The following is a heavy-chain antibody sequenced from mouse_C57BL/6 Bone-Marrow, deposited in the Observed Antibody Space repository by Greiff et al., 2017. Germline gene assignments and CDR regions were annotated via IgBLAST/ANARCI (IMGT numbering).Heavy chain of an antibody. D-gene: IGHD2-14*01. CDR2: ISYDGSN. Sequence: EVQLQQSGPGLVKPSQSLSLTCSVTGYSITSGYYWNWIRQFPGNKLEWMGYISYDGSNNYNPSLKNRISITRDTSKNQFFLKLNSVTTEDTATYYCAREGYPRYWYFDVWGTGTTVTVSS. CDR1: GYSITSGYY. V-gene: IGHV3-6*01. CDR3: AREGYPRYWYFDV. J-gene: IGHJ1*03.